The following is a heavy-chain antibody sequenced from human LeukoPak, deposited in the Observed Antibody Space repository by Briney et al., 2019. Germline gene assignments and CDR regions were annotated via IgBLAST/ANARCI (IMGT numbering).Heavy chain of an antibody. V-gene: IGHV4-34*01. CDR2: INHSGST. J-gene: IGHJ6*03. Sequence: SETLSLTCAVYGGSFSGYYWSWIRQPPGKGLEWIGEINHSGSTNYNPSLKSRVTISVDTSKNQFSLKLSSVTAADTAVYYCARVGRNYYYSYYYMDVWGKGTTVTVSS. CDR3: ARVGRNYYYSYYYMDV. D-gene: IGHD2-15*01. CDR1: GGSFSGYY.